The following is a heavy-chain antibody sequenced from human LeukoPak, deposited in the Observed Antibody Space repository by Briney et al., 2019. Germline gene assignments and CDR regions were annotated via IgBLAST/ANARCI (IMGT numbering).Heavy chain of an antibody. CDR1: GFTFSSYA. Sequence: PGGSLRLSCAASGFTFSSYAMSWVRQTPGKGLEWVSTIPNGSSNTYYADSVKGRFTISRDNSKNTLYLQMNSLRAEDTAVYYCAKDRRPNSYWGQGTLITVSS. CDR2: IPNGSSNT. J-gene: IGHJ4*02. V-gene: IGHV3-23*01. D-gene: IGHD4-23*01. CDR3: AKDRRPNSY.